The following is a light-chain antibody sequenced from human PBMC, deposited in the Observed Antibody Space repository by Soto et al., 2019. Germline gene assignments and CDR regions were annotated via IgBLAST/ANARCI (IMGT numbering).Light chain of an antibody. CDR2: AAS. V-gene: IGKV1-39*01. CDR3: QQRYSTPRT. Sequence: IPMSQSPYWLSVSSGERVALGGRASQRISSYLAWYQQKPGQAPKLLIYAASSLQSGVPARFSGSGSGTDFTLTISSLQPEDFATYYCQQRYSTPRTFGQGTKVDIK. CDR1: QRISSY. J-gene: IGKJ1*01.